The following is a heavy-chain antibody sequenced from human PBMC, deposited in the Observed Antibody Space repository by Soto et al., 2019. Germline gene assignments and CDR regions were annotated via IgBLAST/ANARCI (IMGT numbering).Heavy chain of an antibody. CDR2: INHSGST. J-gene: IGHJ4*01. V-gene: IGHV4-34*01. CDR1: GGSFSGYY. D-gene: IGHD1-26*01. Sequence: SETLSLTCAVYGGSFSGYYWSWIRQPPGKGLEWIGEINHSGSTNYNPSLKSRVTISIDTSKNQFSLNLSSVTVADTATYYCARERDGNFDYWGHGTLVTVSS. CDR3: ARERDGNFDY.